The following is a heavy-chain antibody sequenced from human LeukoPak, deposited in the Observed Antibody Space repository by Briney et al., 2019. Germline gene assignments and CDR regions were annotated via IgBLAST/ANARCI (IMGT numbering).Heavy chain of an antibody. D-gene: IGHD5-24*01. Sequence: GASVKVSCKASGYTFTSYYMHRVRQAPGQGLEWMGIINPSGGSTIYAPKFQGRVTMNRDTSTSTVYMELSSLRSEDTAVYYCARDRTRWLKCLDYWGQGTLVTVSS. J-gene: IGHJ4*02. CDR3: ARDRTRWLKCLDY. CDR2: INPSGGST. CDR1: GYTFTSYY. V-gene: IGHV1-46*01.